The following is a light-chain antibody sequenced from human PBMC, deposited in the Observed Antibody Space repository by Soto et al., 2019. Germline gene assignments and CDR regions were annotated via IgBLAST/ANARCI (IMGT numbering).Light chain of an antibody. J-gene: IGKJ4*01. V-gene: IGKV3-11*01. CDR2: DAS. Sequence: EIVLTQSPATLSLSPGERATLSCRASQSISTYLAGYQQKLGQAPRLLIFDASSRATGIPARFSGSGSGTDFTLTISSLEPEDFAVYYCQDRSHWPPPFGGGTKVEIK. CDR1: QSISTY. CDR3: QDRSHWPPP.